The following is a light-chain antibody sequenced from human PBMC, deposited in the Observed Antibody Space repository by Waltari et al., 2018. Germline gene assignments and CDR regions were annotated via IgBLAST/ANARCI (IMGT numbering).Light chain of an antibody. CDR2: GAS. CDR3: QQYGSSLTWT. CDR1: QSVSSSY. Sequence: EMVLTQSPGPLSLSPGERATLPCRAIQSVSSSYLAWYQQKPGQAPRLLIYGASSRATGIPDRFSGSGSGTDFTLTISRLEPEDFAVYYCQQYGSSLTWTFGQGTKVEIK. V-gene: IGKV3-20*01. J-gene: IGKJ1*01.